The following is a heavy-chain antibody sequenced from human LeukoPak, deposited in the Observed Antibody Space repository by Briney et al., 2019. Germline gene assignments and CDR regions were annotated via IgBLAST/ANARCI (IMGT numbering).Heavy chain of an antibody. CDR3: ARAQAGNYDWPLDL. Sequence: ASVTVSCKASGGTFSKYALSWVRQAPGQGLEWMGAIIPFLDTSNYPPKFQDRVTITTDESTSTAYMDLSSLRSDDTAVYYCARAQAGNYDWPLDLWGQGTLVTVSS. D-gene: IGHD5-12*01. CDR1: GGTFSKYA. J-gene: IGHJ5*02. CDR2: IIPFLDTS. V-gene: IGHV1-69*05.